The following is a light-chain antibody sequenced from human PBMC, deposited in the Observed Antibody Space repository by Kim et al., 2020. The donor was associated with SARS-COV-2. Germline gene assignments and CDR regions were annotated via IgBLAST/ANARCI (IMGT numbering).Light chain of an antibody. CDR2: EAS. V-gene: IGKV1-5*03. J-gene: IGKJ1*01. CDR3: QQYTTYSWT. CDR1: QSIKSW. Sequence: ASGGDRVTITCRASQSIKSWLAWHQHKPGKAPNLLMYEASSLQSGVPSRFSGSGSGTEFTLTISSLQPDDFATYFCQQYTTYSWTFGQGTKVDIK.